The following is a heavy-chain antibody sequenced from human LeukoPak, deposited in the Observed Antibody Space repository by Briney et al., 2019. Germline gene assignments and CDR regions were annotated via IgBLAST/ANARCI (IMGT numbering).Heavy chain of an antibody. V-gene: IGHV4-39*01. D-gene: IGHD6-6*01. CDR3: ASPYSSSYYFDY. CDR1: GGSISSSSYY. CDR2: IYYSVST. Sequence: PSETLSLTCTVSGGSISSSSYYWGWIREPPGKGVEGIGSIYYSVSTYYHPSLKSRVTISVDTSKNQFSLKLSSVTAADTAVYYCASPYSSSYYFDYWGQGTLVTVSS. J-gene: IGHJ4*02.